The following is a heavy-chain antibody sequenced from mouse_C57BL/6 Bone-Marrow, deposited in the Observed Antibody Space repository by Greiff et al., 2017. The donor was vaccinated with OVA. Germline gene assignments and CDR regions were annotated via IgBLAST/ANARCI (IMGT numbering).Heavy chain of an antibody. CDR1: GYTFTSYT. CDR2: INPSSGYT. Sequence: VQLVESGAELARPGASVKMSCKASGYTFTSYTMHWVKQRPGQGLEWIGYINPSSGYTKYNQKFKDKATLTADKSSSTAYMQLSSLTSEDSAVYYCARYSHAMDYWGQGTSVTVSS. V-gene: IGHV1-4*01. J-gene: IGHJ4*01. CDR3: ARYSHAMDY.